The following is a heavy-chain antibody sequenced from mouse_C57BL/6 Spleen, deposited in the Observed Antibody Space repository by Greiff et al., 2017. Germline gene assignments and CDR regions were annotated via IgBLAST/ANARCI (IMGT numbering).Heavy chain of an antibody. CDR1: GFTFSDFY. CDR2: SRNKANDYTT. J-gene: IGHJ2*01. CDR3: ARDAMGLDD. V-gene: IGHV7-1*01. Sequence: EVKLMESGGGLVQSGRSLRLSCATSGFTFSDFYMEWVRQAPGKGLEWIAASRNKANDYTTEYSASVKGRFIVSRDTSQSILYLQMNALRAEDTAIYYCARDAMGLDDWGQGTTLTVSS. D-gene: IGHD4-1*01.